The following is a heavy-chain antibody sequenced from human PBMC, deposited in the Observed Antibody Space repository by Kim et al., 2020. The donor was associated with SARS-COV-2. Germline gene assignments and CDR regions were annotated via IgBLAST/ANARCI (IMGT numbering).Heavy chain of an antibody. CDR3: ARGVNQYYDSSGYYFKAERPYYYYYGMDV. D-gene: IGHD3-22*01. CDR2: INSDGSST. CDR1: GFTFSSYW. V-gene: IGHV3-74*01. J-gene: IGHJ6*02. Sequence: GGSLRLSCAASGFTFSSYWMHWVRQAPGKGLVWVSRINSDGSSTSYADSVKGRFTISRDNAKNTLYLQMNSLRAEDTAVYYCARGVNQYYDSSGYYFKAERPYYYYYGMDVWGQGTTVTVSS.